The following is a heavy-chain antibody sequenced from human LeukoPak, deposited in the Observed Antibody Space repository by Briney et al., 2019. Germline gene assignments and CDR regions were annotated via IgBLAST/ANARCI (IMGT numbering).Heavy chain of an antibody. CDR1: GGSISSYY. D-gene: IGHD2/OR15-2a*01. J-gene: IGHJ4*02. CDR2: IYYSGST. CDR3: ARTPFRDYFDY. Sequence: PSETLSLTCTVSGGSISSYYWSWIRQPPGKGLEWIGYIYYSGSTNYNPSLKSRVTISVDTSKNQFSLKLSSVTAADTAVYYCARTPFRDYFDYWGQGTLVTVSS. V-gene: IGHV4-59*01.